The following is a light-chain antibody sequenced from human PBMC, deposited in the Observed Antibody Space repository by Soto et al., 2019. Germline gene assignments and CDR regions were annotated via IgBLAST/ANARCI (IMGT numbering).Light chain of an antibody. V-gene: IGKV3-20*01. CDR3: QQYGNSPLN. Sequence: EIVLTQSPDTLSLSPGQRATLSCRASQSVRSDYFAWYQQKPGQAPRVIIFGVSTRATGVPDRFSGSGSGTDFPLTISRLEPEHFALYYCQQYGNSPLNFGGGTKVDIK. CDR2: GVS. CDR1: QSVRSDY. J-gene: IGKJ4*01.